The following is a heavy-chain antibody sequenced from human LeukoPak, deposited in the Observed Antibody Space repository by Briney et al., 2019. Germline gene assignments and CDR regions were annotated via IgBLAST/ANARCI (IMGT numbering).Heavy chain of an antibody. CDR2: IYTSGST. Sequence: QVQLQESGPGLVKPSQTLSLTCTVSGGSISSGSYYWSWIRQPAGMGLEWIGRIYTSGSTNYNPSLKSRVTISVDTSKNQFSLKLSSVTAADTAVYYCASFQWEQDAFDIWGQGTMVTVSS. J-gene: IGHJ3*02. CDR1: GGSISSGSYY. D-gene: IGHD1-26*01. V-gene: IGHV4-61*02. CDR3: ASFQWEQDAFDI.